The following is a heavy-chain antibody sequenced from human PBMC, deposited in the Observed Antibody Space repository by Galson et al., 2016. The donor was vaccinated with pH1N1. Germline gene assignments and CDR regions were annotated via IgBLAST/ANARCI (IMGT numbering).Heavy chain of an antibody. V-gene: IGHV5-51*03. D-gene: IGHD3-10*01. CDR2: IYPGDSDT. CDR1: GYSFSNYW. CDR3: ALSPIGTRRNWFAP. J-gene: IGHJ5*02. Sequence: QSGAEVKKPRESLRISCKGFGYSFSNYWIARVRQMPGKGLEWMGIIYPGDSDTRYSPSFQGQVTISVDKSITTAYLQWSSLKASDTAMYYCALSPIGTRRNWFAPWGQGTRVIVSS.